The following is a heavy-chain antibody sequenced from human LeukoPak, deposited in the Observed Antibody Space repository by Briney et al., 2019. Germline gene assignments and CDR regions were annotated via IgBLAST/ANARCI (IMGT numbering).Heavy chain of an antibody. V-gene: IGHV4-4*07. CDR3: ARGGGGNWFDP. D-gene: IGHD3-16*01. CDR1: GVSITSYY. Sequence: SKTLSLTCTVSGVSITSYYWSWIRQPAGKGLEWIGRIHTSGSTNYNSSLKSRVTMSVDTSKNQFSLKLSSVTAADTAVYYCARGGGGNWFDPWGQGTLVTVSS. J-gene: IGHJ5*02. CDR2: IHTSGST.